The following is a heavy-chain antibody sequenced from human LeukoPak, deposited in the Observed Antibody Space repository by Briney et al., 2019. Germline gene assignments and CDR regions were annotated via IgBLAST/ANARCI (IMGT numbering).Heavy chain of an antibody. CDR1: GGTFSSYA. CDR2: IISSFGTA. J-gene: IGHJ4*02. V-gene: IGHV1-69*05. Sequence: SVKVSCKASGGTFSSYAISWVRQAPGKGLEWMGGIISSFGTADYAEKFKGRVTITTDESTSTAYMELSSLRSEDTAVYYWARHSGYDSTSGYPHDYYFDYWGQGTLVTVSS. CDR3: ARHSGYDSTSGYPHDYYFDY. D-gene: IGHD5-12*01.